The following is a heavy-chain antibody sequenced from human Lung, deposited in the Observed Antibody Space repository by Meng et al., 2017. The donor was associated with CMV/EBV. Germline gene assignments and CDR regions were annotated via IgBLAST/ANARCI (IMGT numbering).Heavy chain of an antibody. D-gene: IGHD3-22*01. CDR2: INHRGST. J-gene: IGHJ5*01. Sequence: SETLSLTCAVYGGSFSGYDWSWIRQSPGKGLEWIGEINHRGSTNYNPSLKSRLTISVDTSKNQFSLKLNSVTAADTAVYYCARGSTSVTMIVVVITAASLAYDSW. CDR3: ARGSTSVTMIVVVITAASLAYDS. CDR1: GGSFSGYD. V-gene: IGHV4-34*01.